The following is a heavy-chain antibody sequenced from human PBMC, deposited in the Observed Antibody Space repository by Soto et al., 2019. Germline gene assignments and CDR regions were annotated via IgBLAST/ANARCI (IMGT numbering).Heavy chain of an antibody. Sequence: QVQLVQSGAEVKKPGASVKVSCKASGYTFTSYGISWVRQVPGQGLEWMGWISAYNGNTNYAQKLQGRVTMTTDTSTSTADMELRSLRSDDTAVYYCARESPYQLLLPPYYFDYWGQGTLVTVSS. J-gene: IGHJ4*02. CDR1: GYTFTSYG. D-gene: IGHD2-2*01. V-gene: IGHV1-18*01. CDR3: ARESPYQLLLPPYYFDY. CDR2: ISAYNGNT.